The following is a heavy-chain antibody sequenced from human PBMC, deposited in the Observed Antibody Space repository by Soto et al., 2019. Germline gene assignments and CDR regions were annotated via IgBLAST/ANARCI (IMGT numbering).Heavy chain of an antibody. J-gene: IGHJ4*02. D-gene: IGHD2-15*01. V-gene: IGHV4-39*01. CDR2: IYYSGST. CDR1: GGSISSSSYY. Sequence: QLQLQESGPGLVKPSETLSLTCTVSGGSISSSSYYWGWIRQPPGKGLEWIGSIYYSGSTYYNPSLKSRVTISVDTSKNQFSLKLSSVTAADTAVYYCARQTIFGWSRGHFDYWGQGTLVTVSS. CDR3: ARQTIFGWSRGHFDY.